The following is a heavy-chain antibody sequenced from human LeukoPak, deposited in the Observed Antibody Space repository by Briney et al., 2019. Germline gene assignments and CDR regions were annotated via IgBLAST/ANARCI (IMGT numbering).Heavy chain of an antibody. J-gene: IGHJ4*02. CDR2: IYTSGST. Sequence: SETLSLTCTVSGGSISSYFWSWIRQPAGKGLEWIGRIYTSGSTNYNPSLRSRVTISADKSTNQFSLKLSSVTAADTAVYYCARDRFGDLNYFDYWGQGTLVTVSS. V-gene: IGHV4-4*07. D-gene: IGHD3-3*01. CDR3: ARDRFGDLNYFDY. CDR1: GGSISSYF.